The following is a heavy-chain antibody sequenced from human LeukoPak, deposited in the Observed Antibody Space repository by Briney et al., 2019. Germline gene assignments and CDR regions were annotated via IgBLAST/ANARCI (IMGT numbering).Heavy chain of an antibody. Sequence: PSETLSLTCTVSGGSISSSSYYWGWIRQPPGKGLEWIGSIYYSGSTYYNPSLKSRVTISVDTSKNQFSLKLSSVTAADTAVYYCARDVSTGYYGNYYYYYMDVWGKGTTVTISS. CDR2: IYYSGST. V-gene: IGHV4-39*07. D-gene: IGHD3-9*01. J-gene: IGHJ6*03. CDR3: ARDVSTGYYGNYYYYYMDV. CDR1: GGSISSSSYY.